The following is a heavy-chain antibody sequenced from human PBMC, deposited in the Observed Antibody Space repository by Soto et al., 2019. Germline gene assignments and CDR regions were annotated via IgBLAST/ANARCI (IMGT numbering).Heavy chain of an antibody. CDR3: ARVMGLAVAGSGRGAFDI. CDR1: GGSFSGYY. V-gene: IGHV4-34*01. Sequence: SETLSLTCAVYGGSFSGYYWSWIRQPPGKGLEWIGEINHSGSTNYNPSLKSRVTISVDTSKNQFSLKLSSVTAADTAVYYCARVMGLAVAGSGRGAFDIWGQGTMVTVSS. J-gene: IGHJ3*02. CDR2: INHSGST. D-gene: IGHD6-19*01.